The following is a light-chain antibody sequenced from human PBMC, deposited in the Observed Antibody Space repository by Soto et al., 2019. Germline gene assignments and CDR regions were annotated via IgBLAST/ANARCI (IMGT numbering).Light chain of an antibody. CDR3: SSYTTTSTPP. V-gene: IGLV2-14*01. CDR1: SSDVGGYNY. J-gene: IGLJ2*01. CDR2: DVS. Sequence: QSALTQPASVSGSPGQSITISCTGTSSDVGGYNYVSWYQQHPGKAPKLMIYDVSNRPSGVSNRFSCSKSGNTASLTISGLQAEDEADYYCSSYTTTSTPPFGGGTKVTVL.